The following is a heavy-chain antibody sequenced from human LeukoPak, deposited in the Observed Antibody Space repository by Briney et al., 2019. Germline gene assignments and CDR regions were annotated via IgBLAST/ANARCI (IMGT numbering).Heavy chain of an antibody. CDR1: GFTFSSYA. CDR2: ISSNGGST. V-gene: IGHV3-64D*06. Sequence: GGSLRLSCSASGFTFSSYAMHWVRQAPGKGLEYVSAISSNGGSTYYADSMKGRFTISRDNSKNTLYLQMSSLRAEDTAVYYCVKGLDIVATITRTNDYWGQGTLVTVSS. J-gene: IGHJ4*02. D-gene: IGHD5-12*01. CDR3: VKGLDIVATITRTNDY.